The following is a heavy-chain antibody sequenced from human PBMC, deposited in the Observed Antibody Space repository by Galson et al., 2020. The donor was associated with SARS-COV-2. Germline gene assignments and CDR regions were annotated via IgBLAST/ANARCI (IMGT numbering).Heavy chain of an antibody. CDR1: GFRFDGFS. Sequence: GESLRLSCAASGFRFDGFSMHWIRQRPGKGLEWISLINKDATKTFYADSVRGRFTVSRDNSEDSLYLQMNSLTVEDTALYYCTKERYGAKWTAFDAWGPGTMVTVSS. D-gene: IGHD2-15*01. V-gene: IGHV3-43*01. CDR3: TKERYGAKWTAFDA. J-gene: IGHJ3*01. CDR2: INKDATKT.